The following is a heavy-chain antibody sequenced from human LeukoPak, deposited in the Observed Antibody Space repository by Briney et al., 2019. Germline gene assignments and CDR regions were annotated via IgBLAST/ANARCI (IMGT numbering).Heavy chain of an antibody. D-gene: IGHD6-19*01. Sequence: ASVKVSCKVSGYTLTELSMHWVRQAPGKGLEWMGGFDPEDGETIYAQKFQGRVTMTEDTSTDTAYMELSSLRSEDTAVYYCATDGYSSGYAAFDYWGQGTLVTVSS. CDR1: GYTLTELS. CDR2: FDPEDGET. J-gene: IGHJ4*02. V-gene: IGHV1-24*01. CDR3: ATDGYSSGYAAFDY.